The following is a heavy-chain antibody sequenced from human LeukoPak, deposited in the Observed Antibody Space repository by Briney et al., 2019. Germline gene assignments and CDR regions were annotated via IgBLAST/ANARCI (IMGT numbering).Heavy chain of an antibody. V-gene: IGHV4-30-2*01. J-gene: IGHJ6*03. Sequence: PSQTLSLTCTVSGVSISSGGYYWSWIRQPPGKGLEWIGYIYQTGGTYYNPSLKSRVTISVDRSKNQFSLKLSSVTAADTAVYYCATTRMFSYYYYYMDVWGRGTTVTVSS. CDR2: IYQTGGT. D-gene: IGHD1-14*01. CDR1: GVSISSGGYY. CDR3: ATTRMFSYYYYYMDV.